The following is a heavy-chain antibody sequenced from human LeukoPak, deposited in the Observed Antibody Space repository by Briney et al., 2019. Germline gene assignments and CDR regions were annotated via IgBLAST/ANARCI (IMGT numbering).Heavy chain of an antibody. V-gene: IGHV1-8*01. J-gene: IGHJ3*02. D-gene: IGHD3-22*01. CDR1: GYTFTSYD. CDR2: MNPNSGNT. CDR3: ARGGYYYDSSGYPHAFDI. Sequence: GASVKVSCKASGYTFTSYDINWVRQATGQGLEWVGWMNPNSGNTGYAQQFQGRVTMTRDTSTSTVYMELSSLRSEDTAVYHCARGGYYYDSSGYPHAFDIWGQGTMVTVSS.